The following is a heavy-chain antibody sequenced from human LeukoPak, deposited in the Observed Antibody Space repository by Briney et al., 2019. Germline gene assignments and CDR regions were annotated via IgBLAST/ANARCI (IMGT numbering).Heavy chain of an antibody. Sequence: ASVKVSCKASGYTFTGYYMHWVRQAPGQGLEWMGWINPNSGGTNYAQKFQGRVTMTRDTSISTAYMELSRLRSDDTAVYYCARDVEMAILGAFDIWGQGTMVTVSS. J-gene: IGHJ3*02. V-gene: IGHV1-2*02. CDR3: ARDVEMAILGAFDI. CDR1: GYTFTGYY. D-gene: IGHD5-24*01. CDR2: INPNSGGT.